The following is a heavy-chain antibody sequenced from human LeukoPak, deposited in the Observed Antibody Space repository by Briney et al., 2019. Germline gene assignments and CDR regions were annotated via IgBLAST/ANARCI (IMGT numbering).Heavy chain of an antibody. CDR1: GGSISSYY. Sequence: SETLPLTCTVSGGSISSYYWTWIRQPPGKGLEWIGYIYYSGGTNYNPSLKSRVTISVDTSKNQFSLKLSSVTAADTAVYYCARGGGSGYSYGWGQGTLVTVSS. V-gene: IGHV4-59*01. D-gene: IGHD5-18*01. CDR2: IYYSGGT. CDR3: ARGGGSGYSYG. J-gene: IGHJ4*02.